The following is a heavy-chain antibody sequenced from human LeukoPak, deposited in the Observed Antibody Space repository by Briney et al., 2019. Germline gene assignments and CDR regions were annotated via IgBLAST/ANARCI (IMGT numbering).Heavy chain of an antibody. CDR2: IYYSGST. CDR1: GGSFSSSSYY. D-gene: IGHD3-3*01. Sequence: SETLSLTCTVSGGSFSSSSYYWGWIRQPPGKGLEWIVSIYYSGSTYYSPSLKSRVTISVYTSKNQFSLKLRSVTAADTAVYYCSRLQSFMFFGVIRIFDYWGQGTLVTVSS. J-gene: IGHJ4*02. V-gene: IGHV4-39*01. CDR3: SRLQSFMFFGVIRIFDY.